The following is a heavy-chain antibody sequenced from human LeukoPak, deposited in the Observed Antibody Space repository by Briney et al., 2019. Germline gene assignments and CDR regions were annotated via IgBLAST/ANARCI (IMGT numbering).Heavy chain of an antibody. Sequence: ASVKVSCKASGYTFTSYGISWVRHAPGHGLEWMGWISAYNGNTNYAQKLQGRVTMTTDTSTSTAYMELRSLRSDDTAVYYRARDEGIGRGIVVVPAANIDYWGQGTLVTVSS. J-gene: IGHJ4*02. V-gene: IGHV1-18*04. CDR1: GYTFTSYG. CDR3: ARDEGIGRGIVVVPAANIDY. D-gene: IGHD2-2*01. CDR2: ISAYNGNT.